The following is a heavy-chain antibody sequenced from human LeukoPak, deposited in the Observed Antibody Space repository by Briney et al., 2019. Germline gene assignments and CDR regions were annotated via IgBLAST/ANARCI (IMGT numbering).Heavy chain of an antibody. CDR1: RFTFSSYG. Sequence: GGSLRLSCTACRFTFSSYGMHWVRQAPGKGLEWLALIRYDGSNKYYADSVKGRFTISRDNSKNTLYLQMNSLRAEDTAVYYCARDPIVGAIPQSAFDIWGPGTMVTVSS. D-gene: IGHD1-26*01. CDR3: ARDPIVGAIPQSAFDI. CDR2: IRYDGSNK. V-gene: IGHV3-30*02. J-gene: IGHJ3*02.